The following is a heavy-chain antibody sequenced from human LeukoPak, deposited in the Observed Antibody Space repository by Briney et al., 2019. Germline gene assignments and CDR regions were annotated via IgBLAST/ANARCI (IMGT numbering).Heavy chain of an antibody. V-gene: IGHV4-39*01. J-gene: IGHJ4*02. D-gene: IGHD3-16*02. CDR3: ARAPSYRRYSYHS. Sequence: SETLSLTCTVSGASMTSESSYWGWIHQPPGKGFQWIGGLVYDGSAHYNPSLQSHVSISADTSNNQFSLKLASVTASDTGVYFCARAPSYRRYSYHSWGQGTLVTVSS. CDR2: LVYDGSA. CDR1: GASMTSESSY.